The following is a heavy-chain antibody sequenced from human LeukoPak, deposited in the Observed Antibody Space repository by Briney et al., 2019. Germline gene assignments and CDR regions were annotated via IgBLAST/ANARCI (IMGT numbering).Heavy chain of an antibody. Sequence: ASVKVSCKASGYTFTSYDINWVRQATGQGLEWMGWMNPNSGNTGYAQKFQGRVTITRNTSISTAYMGLSSLRSEDTAVYYCARGNGITIFGVEENYYYYMDVWGKGTTVTVSS. J-gene: IGHJ6*03. CDR1: GYTFTSYD. CDR2: MNPNSGNT. V-gene: IGHV1-8*03. CDR3: ARGNGITIFGVEENYYYYMDV. D-gene: IGHD3-3*01.